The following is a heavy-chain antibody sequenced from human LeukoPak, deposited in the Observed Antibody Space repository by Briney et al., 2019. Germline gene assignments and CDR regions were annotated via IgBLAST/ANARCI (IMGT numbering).Heavy chain of an antibody. J-gene: IGHJ4*02. Sequence: SETLSLTCTVFGGSISSGGYYWSWIRQPPGKGLEWIGYIYHSGSTYYNPSLKSRVTISVDRSKNQFSLKLSSVTAADTAVYYCASFPPGNGYNSSFDYWGQGTLVTVSS. V-gene: IGHV4-30-2*01. CDR3: ASFPPGNGYNSSFDY. D-gene: IGHD5-24*01. CDR1: GGSISSGGYY. CDR2: IYHSGST.